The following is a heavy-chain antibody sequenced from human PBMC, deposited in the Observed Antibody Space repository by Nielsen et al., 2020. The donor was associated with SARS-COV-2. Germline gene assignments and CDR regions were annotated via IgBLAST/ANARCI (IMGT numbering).Heavy chain of an antibody. CDR1: GYTFTAYA. D-gene: IGHD2-2*01. J-gene: IGHJ4*02. CDR3: ARSRGCSATSCFFDY. Sequence: ASVQVSCKASGYTFTAYAIHWVRQDPGQRLEWMGWINSDSGNTKYSQKFRGRVTITRDTSASTAYMELSGLSSEDTAVYHCARSRGCSATSCFFDYWGQGALVTVSS. V-gene: IGHV1-3*04. CDR2: INSDSGNT.